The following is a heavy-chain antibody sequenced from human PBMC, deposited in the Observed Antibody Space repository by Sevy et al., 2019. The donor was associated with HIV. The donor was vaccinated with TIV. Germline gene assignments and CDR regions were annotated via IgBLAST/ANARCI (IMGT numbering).Heavy chain of an antibody. CDR2: ISCDGGNK. V-gene: IGHV3-30-3*01. CDR3: ARDPGVAAQSYYFDY. CDR1: GFTFSSYA. J-gene: IGHJ4*02. Sequence: GGSLRLSCAASGFTFSSYAMHWVRQAPGKGLEWVAVISCDGGNKYYADSVKGRFTISRDNSKNTLYLQMNSLRAEDTAVYYCARDPGVAAQSYYFDYWGQGTLVTVSS. D-gene: IGHD3-3*01.